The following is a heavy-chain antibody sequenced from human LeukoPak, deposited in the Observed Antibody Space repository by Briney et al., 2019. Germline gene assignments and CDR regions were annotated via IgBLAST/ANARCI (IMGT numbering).Heavy chain of an antibody. D-gene: IGHD2/OR15-2a*01. J-gene: IGHJ4*02. CDR1: GNTFTDLS. CDR3: ATDFYRGRQFDY. CDR2: FDPEDVET. Sequence: ASVKVSCKVSGNTFTDLSMNWVRQAPGKGLVWMGGFDPEDVETIYAQKFQGRVTMTEDTSTETAYMELTSLRPEDTAVYYCATDFYRGRQFDYWGQGTLVTVSS. V-gene: IGHV1-24*01.